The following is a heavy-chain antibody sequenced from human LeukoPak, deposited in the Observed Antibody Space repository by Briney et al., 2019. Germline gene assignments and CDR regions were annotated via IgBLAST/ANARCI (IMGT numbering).Heavy chain of an antibody. CDR3: ARLHYDVLTGPFDY. J-gene: IGHJ4*02. CDR2: IYSGGGT. D-gene: IGHD3-9*01. Sequence: GGSLRLSCAASGITVSTNYMSWVRQAPGKGLEWVSIIYSGGGTYYADSVKGRFTISRENSKNTLWLQMNSLRAEDTAVYYCARLHYDVLTGPFDYWGRGTLVTVSS. CDR1: GITVSTNY. V-gene: IGHV3-66*04.